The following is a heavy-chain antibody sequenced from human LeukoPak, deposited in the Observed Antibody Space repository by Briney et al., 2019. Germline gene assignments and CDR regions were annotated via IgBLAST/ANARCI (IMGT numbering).Heavy chain of an antibody. CDR1: GGSISSSNW. J-gene: IGHJ1*01. CDR3: AANSADHNTLGSSYKV. D-gene: IGHD3-10*01. CDR2: IYHSGST. Sequence: SGTLSLTCAVSGGSISSSNWWSWVRQPPGKGLEWIGEIYHSGSTNYNPSLKSRVTISVDKSKNHFSLKLTSVTAADTAVYYCAANSADHNTLGSSYKVWGQGTLVTVSS. V-gene: IGHV4-4*02.